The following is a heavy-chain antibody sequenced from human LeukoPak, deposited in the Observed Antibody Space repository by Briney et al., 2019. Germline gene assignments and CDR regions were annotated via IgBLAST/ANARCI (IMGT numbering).Heavy chain of an antibody. CDR1: GFTFSTYW. D-gene: IGHD3-22*01. CDR2: ITPDGTST. V-gene: IGHV3-74*01. J-gene: IGHJ4*02. Sequence: GGSLRLSCEASGFTFSTYWMHWVRQAPGKGLVWVSRITPDGTSTTYADSVKGRFTISRDNSKNTLYLQMNSLRAVDTAVYYCAKDPLVRYYDGTAYYIDFWGQGTLVTVSS. CDR3: AKDPLVRYYDGTAYYIDF.